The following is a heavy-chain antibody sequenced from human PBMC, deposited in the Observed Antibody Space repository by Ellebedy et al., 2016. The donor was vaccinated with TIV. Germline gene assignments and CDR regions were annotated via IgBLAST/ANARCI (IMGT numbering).Heavy chain of an antibody. J-gene: IGHJ4*02. Sequence: ASVKVSCKASGGTFMTYAISWVRQAPGQGLEWMGKINPNGGSTSYAQKLQGRVTMTRDTSPSTVYMELSSLRSEDTAVYYCARDGMTTVTTGGIDYWGQGTLVTVSP. D-gene: IGHD4-17*01. CDR1: GGTFMTYA. CDR3: ARDGMTTVTTGGIDY. CDR2: INPNGGST. V-gene: IGHV1-46*04.